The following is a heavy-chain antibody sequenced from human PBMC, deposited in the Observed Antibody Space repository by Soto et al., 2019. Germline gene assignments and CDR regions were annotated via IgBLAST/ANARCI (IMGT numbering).Heavy chain of an antibody. J-gene: IGHJ4*02. CDR3: ARDSQLHSSSWYGSFDY. Sequence: SETLSLTCTVSGGSISSGGYYWSWIRQHPGKGLEWIGYIYYSGSTYYNPSLKSRVTISVDTSKNQFSLKLSSVTAADTAVYYCARDSQLHSSSWYGSFDYWGQGTLVTVSS. D-gene: IGHD6-13*01. CDR1: GGSISSGGYY. CDR2: IYYSGST. V-gene: IGHV4-31*03.